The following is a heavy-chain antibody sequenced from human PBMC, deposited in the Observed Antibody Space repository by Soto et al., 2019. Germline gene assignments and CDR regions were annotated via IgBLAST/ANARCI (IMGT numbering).Heavy chain of an antibody. J-gene: IGHJ6*02. V-gene: IGHV6-1*01. Sequence: QVQLQQSGPGLVKPSQTLSLTCAISGDSVSSNSAAWNWIRQSPSRGLEWLGRTYYRSKWYNDYAVAVKSLITINPDTSNNESSLQLNAVTPVDTAVYYGARVREFGGKTGVGMDVWGQGTTVTVCS. CDR2: TYYRSKWYN. D-gene: IGHD2-15*01. CDR3: ARVREFGGKTGVGMDV. CDR1: GDSVSSNSAA.